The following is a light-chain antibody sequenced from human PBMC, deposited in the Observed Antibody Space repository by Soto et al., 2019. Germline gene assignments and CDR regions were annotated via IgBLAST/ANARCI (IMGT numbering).Light chain of an antibody. J-gene: IGKJ4*01. CDR1: QSVTWY. CDR2: DAT. V-gene: IGKV3-11*01. CDR3: QQRTNWLT. Sequence: EIVLTQSPATLSLSPGERATLSCRASQSVTWYLAWYQQKPGQAPRLLIYDATNRATGIPARFSGSGSGTDFTLTISSLEPEDFAVYYCQQRTNWLTFRGGTRVEI.